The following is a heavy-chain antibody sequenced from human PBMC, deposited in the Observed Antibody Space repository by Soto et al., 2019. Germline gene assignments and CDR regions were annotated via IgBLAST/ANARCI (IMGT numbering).Heavy chain of an antibody. V-gene: IGHV4-34*01. J-gene: IGHJ6*03. CDR2: INHSGST. CDR3: ARGQDYGDYLAYPYYYYYMDV. D-gene: IGHD4-17*01. Sequence: QVQLQQWGAGLLKPSETLSLTCAVYGGSFSGYYWSWIRQPPGKGLEWIGEINHSGSTNYNPSLKSRVTISVDTSKNQFSLKLSSVTAADTAVYYCARGQDYGDYLAYPYYYYYMDVWGKGTTVTVSS. CDR1: GGSFSGYY.